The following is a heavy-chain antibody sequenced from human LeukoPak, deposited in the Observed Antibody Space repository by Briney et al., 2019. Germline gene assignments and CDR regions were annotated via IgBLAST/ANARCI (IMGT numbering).Heavy chain of an antibody. CDR1: GGSFSAYY. J-gene: IGHJ4*02. D-gene: IGHD3-3*01. CDR3: AGPYYDFWSGYTPMGY. Sequence: SETLSLTCAVSGGSFSAYYWTWIRQPPGKGLEWIGEINHSGSANYNPSLKSRVTISLDTSKNQFSLKLSSVTAADTAVYYCAGPYYDFWSGYTPMGYRGQGTLVTVSS. CDR2: INHSGSA. V-gene: IGHV4-34*01.